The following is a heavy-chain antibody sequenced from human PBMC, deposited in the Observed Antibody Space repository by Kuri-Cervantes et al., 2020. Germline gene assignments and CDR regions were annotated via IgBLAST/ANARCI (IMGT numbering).Heavy chain of an antibody. V-gene: IGHV5-51*01. D-gene: IGHD3-16*02. J-gene: IGHJ6*02. CDR2: IYPGDSDT. Sequence: GESLKISCKGSGYSFTSYWIGWVRQMPGKGLEWMGIIYPGDSDTRYSPSFQGQVTISADKSISTAYLQWSSLKASDTAMYYCARHYGDDYVWGSYRSEPDYYYYGMDVWSQGTTVTVSS. CDR1: GYSFTSYW. CDR3: ARHYGDDYVWGSYRSEPDYYYYGMDV.